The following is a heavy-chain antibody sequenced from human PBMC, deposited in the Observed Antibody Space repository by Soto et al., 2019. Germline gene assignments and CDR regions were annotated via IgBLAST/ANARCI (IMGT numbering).Heavy chain of an antibody. CDR1: GGTFSSYA. D-gene: IGHD2-15*01. CDR3: ARGPLYCSGGSCHYYYYGMDV. Sequence: QVQLVQSGAEVKKPGSSVKVSCKASGGTFSSYAISWLRQAPGQGLEWMGGIIPIFGTANYAQKFQGRVTITADESTSTAYMELSSLRSEDTAVYYCARGPLYCSGGSCHYYYYGMDVWGQGTTVTVSS. J-gene: IGHJ6*02. CDR2: IIPIFGTA. V-gene: IGHV1-69*01.